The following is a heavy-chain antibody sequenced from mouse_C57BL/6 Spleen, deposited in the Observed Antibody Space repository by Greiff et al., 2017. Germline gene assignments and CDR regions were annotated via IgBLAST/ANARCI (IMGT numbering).Heavy chain of an antibody. J-gene: IGHJ4*01. CDR3: VREGGRAMDY. V-gene: IGHV10-3*01. D-gene: IGHD3-3*01. Sequence: VKDRFTISRDDSQSMLYLQMNNLKTEDTAMYYCVREGGRAMDYWGQGTSVTVSS.